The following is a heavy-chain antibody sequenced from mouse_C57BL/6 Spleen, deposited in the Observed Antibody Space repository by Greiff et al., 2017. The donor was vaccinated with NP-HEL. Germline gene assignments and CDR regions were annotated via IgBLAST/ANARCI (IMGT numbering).Heavy chain of an antibody. D-gene: IGHD2-4*01. J-gene: IGHJ4*01. CDR1: GYAFSSYW. V-gene: IGHV1-80*01. CDR2: IYPGDGDT. Sequence: QVQLQQSGAELVKPGASVTLSCKASGYAFSSYWMNWVKQRPGKGLEWIGQIYPGDGDTNYNGKFKGKATLTADKSSSTAYMQLSSLTSEDSAVYFCARRGLPAMDYWGQGTSVTVSS. CDR3: ARRGLPAMDY.